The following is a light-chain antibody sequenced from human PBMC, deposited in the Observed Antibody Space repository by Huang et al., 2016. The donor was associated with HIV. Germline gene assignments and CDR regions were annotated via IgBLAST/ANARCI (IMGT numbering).Light chain of an antibody. V-gene: IGKV3-15*01. CDR2: GSA. CDR3: HQYNNWLLS. J-gene: IGKJ4*01. CDR1: RSGSTK. Sequence: EIVMTQSSATLSVSPGQRVTLSCRANRSGSTKLAWYQQRHGQPPRLLIYGSATRAPGIPARFSGSGSGTDFSLTISILQSEDFALYYCHQYNNWLLSFGGGTRV.